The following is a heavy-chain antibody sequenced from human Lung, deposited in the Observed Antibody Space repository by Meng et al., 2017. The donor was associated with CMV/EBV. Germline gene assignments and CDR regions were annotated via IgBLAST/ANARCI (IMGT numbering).Heavy chain of an antibody. J-gene: IGHJ6*02. V-gene: IGHV4-38-2*02. CDR3: AKDGEKTWYYDFGRGPTRGLYRMDV. Sequence: GSLRLSCTVSGYSISSGYYWGWIRPPPGKVLEWIGSIYHGGSSYYNPSLKSRVTISVDTSKNQFYLQLSYVTAADTAVYYCAKDGEKTWYYDFGRGPTRGLYRMDVWGQGTTVTVSS. CDR1: GYSISSGYY. CDR2: IYHGGSS. D-gene: IGHD3-3*01.